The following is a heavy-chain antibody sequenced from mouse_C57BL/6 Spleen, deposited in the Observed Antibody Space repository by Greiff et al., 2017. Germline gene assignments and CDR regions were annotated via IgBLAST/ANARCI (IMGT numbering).Heavy chain of an antibody. V-gene: IGHV5-17*01. CDR2: ISSGSSTI. CDR3: ARDDYPYARDY. J-gene: IGHJ4*01. D-gene: IGHD2-4*01. Sequence: EVKLMESGGGLVKPGASLKLSCAASGFTFSDYGMHWVRQAPEKGLEWVAYISSGSSTIYYADTVKGRFTISRDNAKNTLFLQMTSLRSEDTAMYYCARDDYPYARDYWGQGTSVTVSS. CDR1: GFTFSDYG.